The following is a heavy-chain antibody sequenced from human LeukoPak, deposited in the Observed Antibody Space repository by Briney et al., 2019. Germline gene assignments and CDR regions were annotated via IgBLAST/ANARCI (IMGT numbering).Heavy chain of an antibody. CDR1: GGSISTYY. Sequence: SETLSLTCTVSGGSISTYYWSWIRQHPGKGLEWIGYTSYSGSTYYNPSLKSRVTISVDTAKNQFSLKLTSVTAADTAVYYCARSASPTFYDYWGQGTLVTVSS. CDR2: TSYSGST. J-gene: IGHJ4*02. D-gene: IGHD3-3*02. V-gene: IGHV4-31*03. CDR3: ARSASPTFYDY.